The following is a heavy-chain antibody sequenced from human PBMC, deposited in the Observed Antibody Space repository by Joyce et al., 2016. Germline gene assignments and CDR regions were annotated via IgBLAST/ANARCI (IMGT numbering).Heavy chain of an antibody. V-gene: IGHV4-30-2*01. J-gene: IGHJ4*02. D-gene: IGHD3-10*01. CDR2: IYHNEST. Sequence: QLQLQESGSGLVKPSQTLSLTCAVSGASVSSGGYSWSWIRQPPGKGLEWIGSIYHNESTYYNPSLKSRVTISVDRSKNQFSLKLASVTAADTAVYYCASGFNFKGRSFFDYWGQGALVTVSS. CDR3: ASGFNFKGRSFFDY. CDR1: GASVSSGGYS.